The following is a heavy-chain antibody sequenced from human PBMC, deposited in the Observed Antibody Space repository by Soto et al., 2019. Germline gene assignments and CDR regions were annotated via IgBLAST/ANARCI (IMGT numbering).Heavy chain of an antibody. CDR2: IIPIFGTA. D-gene: IGHD5-12*01. CDR3: ARGYSGYDWVDNWFDP. Sequence: GASVKVSCKASGGTFNSYAISWVRQAPGQGLEWMGGIIPIFGTANYAQKFQGRVTITADESTSTAYMELSSLRSEDTAVYYCARGYSGYDWVDNWFDPWGQGTLVTVSS. J-gene: IGHJ5*02. V-gene: IGHV1-69*13. CDR1: GGTFNSYA.